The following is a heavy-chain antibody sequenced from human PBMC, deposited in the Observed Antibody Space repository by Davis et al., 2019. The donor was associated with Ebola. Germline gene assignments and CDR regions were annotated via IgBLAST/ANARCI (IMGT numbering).Heavy chain of an antibody. D-gene: IGHD6-19*01. CDR3: ARGKTVAGTRGLSWFDP. CDR2: INAGNGDT. Sequence: ASVKVSCKASGYIFTSYAIHWVRQDPGQRLEWMGWINAGNGDTKYSQKFRDRGTITRDTSASTSYMELSSLRSEDTAVFYWARGKTVAGTRGLSWFDPWGPGTLVTVSS. CDR1: GYIFTSYA. V-gene: IGHV1-3*01. J-gene: IGHJ5*02.